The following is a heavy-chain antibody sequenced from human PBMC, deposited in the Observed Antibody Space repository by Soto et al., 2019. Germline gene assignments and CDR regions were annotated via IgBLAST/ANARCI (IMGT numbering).Heavy chain of an antibody. Sequence: SETLSLTCTVSGGSISSSSYYWGWIRQPPGKGLEWIGSIYYSGSTYYNPSLKSRVTISVDTSKNQFSLKLSSVTAADTAVYYCARVAHYLSRGTQTYFDYWGQGTLVTVSS. D-gene: IGHD3-16*01. CDR1: GGSISSSSYY. J-gene: IGHJ4*02. CDR3: ARVAHYLSRGTQTYFDY. CDR2: IYYSGST. V-gene: IGHV4-39*01.